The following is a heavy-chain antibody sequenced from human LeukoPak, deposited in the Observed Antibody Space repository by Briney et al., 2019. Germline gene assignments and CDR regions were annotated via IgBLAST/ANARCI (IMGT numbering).Heavy chain of an antibody. CDR2: IEYSGST. Sequence: PSETLSLTCTVSGGSVRNGGYYWTWIRQHPGNGLEWIAYIEYSGSTYYNPSLKSRVTLSVDTSKNQFSLKLSSVTAADTAIYYCARGSGRYSYVYYYYGMDVWGQGTTVTVSS. D-gene: IGHD5-18*01. CDR3: ARGSGRYSYVYYYYGMDV. CDR1: GGSVRNGGYY. J-gene: IGHJ6*02. V-gene: IGHV4-31*03.